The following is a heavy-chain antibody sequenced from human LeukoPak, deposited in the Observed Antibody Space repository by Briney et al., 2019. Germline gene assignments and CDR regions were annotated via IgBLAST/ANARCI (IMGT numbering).Heavy chain of an antibody. V-gene: IGHV1-18*01. J-gene: IGHJ4*02. CDR2: ISTYSGTT. CDR3: ARDFYGSRPGAFDY. CDR1: GYTFTSYG. D-gene: IGHD3-10*01. Sequence: SVKVSCKASGYTFTSYGISWVRQAPGQGLEWMGWISTYSGTTNYTQKLQGRVTMTTDTSTTTAYMELRSLRSDDTAVYYCARDFYGSRPGAFDYWGQGTLITVSS.